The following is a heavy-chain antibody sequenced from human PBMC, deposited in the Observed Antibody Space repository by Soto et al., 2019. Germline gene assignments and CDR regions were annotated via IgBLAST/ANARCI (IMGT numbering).Heavy chain of an antibody. CDR3: AKATATGGGAFDI. V-gene: IGHV3-23*01. D-gene: IGHD2-8*02. CDR1: GFVCGSYD. J-gene: IGHJ3*02. CDR2: ILVDGRT. Sequence: GGSLRLSCAASGFVCGSYDMSWVRQAPGKGLEWVSTILVDGRTFYVDSVKGRFTISRDSSQNTVYLQMNSLTAGDTALYYCAKATATGGGAFDICGQGTKVTVSS.